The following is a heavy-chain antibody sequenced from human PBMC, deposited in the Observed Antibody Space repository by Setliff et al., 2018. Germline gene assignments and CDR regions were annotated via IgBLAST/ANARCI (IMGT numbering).Heavy chain of an antibody. D-gene: IGHD3-3*01. Sequence: ASVKVSCKASGYSFPTDYIHWVRQAPGQELEWMGIINPSGGLTRYAQKFQGRVTMTRDTSTSTVYMEVSSLRSEDTAVYFCARDRFYNSWSGTSITAPHDAFDIWGQGTMVTVSS. CDR2: INPSGGLT. J-gene: IGHJ3*02. CDR3: ARDRFYNSWSGTSITAPHDAFDI. V-gene: IGHV1-46*03. CDR1: GYSFPTDY.